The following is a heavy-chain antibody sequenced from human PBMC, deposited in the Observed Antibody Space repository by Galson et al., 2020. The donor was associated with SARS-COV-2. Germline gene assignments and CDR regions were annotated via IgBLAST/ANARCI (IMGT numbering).Heavy chain of an antibody. J-gene: IGHJ1*01. Sequence: SETLSLTCTVSGGSISSGGYYWSWIRQHPGKGLEWIGYIYYSGSTYYNPSLKSRVTISVDTSKNQFSLKLSSVTAADTAVYYCARASTGLLWFGELYFQHWGQGTLVTVSS. D-gene: IGHD3-10*01. CDR3: ARASTGLLWFGELYFQH. CDR1: GGSISSGGYY. CDR2: IYYSGST. V-gene: IGHV4-31*03.